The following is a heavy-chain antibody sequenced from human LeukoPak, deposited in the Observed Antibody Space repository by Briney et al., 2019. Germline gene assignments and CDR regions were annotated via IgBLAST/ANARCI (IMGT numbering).Heavy chain of an antibody. Sequence: PGGSLRLSCAASGFTVSSNYMSWVRQAPGKGLEWVSSITSYSTYISYGDSVKGRFTISRDNSKNSLYLHMNSLKVEDTAVYYCARDPWGFDLWGQGTLVTVSS. J-gene: IGHJ4*02. CDR3: ARDPWGFDL. CDR1: GFTVSSNY. V-gene: IGHV3-21*01. CDR2: ITSYSTYI. D-gene: IGHD3-16*01.